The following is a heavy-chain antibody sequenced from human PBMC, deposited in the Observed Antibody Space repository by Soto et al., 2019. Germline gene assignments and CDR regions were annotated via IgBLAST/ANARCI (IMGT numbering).Heavy chain of an antibody. V-gene: IGHV1-46*01. D-gene: IGHD2-2*01. Sequence: GASVKVSCKASGYTFTSYYMHWVRQAPGQGLEWMGIINPSGGSTSYAQKFQGRVTMTRDTSTSTVYMELSSLRSEDTAVYYCARDLRGYCSSTSCYAGFDYWGQGTLVTVSS. CDR1: GYTFTSYY. CDR2: INPSGGST. CDR3: ARDLRGYCSSTSCYAGFDY. J-gene: IGHJ4*02.